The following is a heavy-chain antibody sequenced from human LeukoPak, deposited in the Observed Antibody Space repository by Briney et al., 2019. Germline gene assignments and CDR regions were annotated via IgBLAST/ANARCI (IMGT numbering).Heavy chain of an antibody. V-gene: IGHV3-23*01. CDR3: AKGPYYDFWSGYYIDY. Sequence: GGSLRLSCAASGFTFSSYAMSWVRQAPGKGLEWVSAISGSGGSTYYADSVKGRFTISRDNSKNTLYLQMNSLRAEGTAVYYCAKGPYYDFWSGYYIDYWGQGTLVTVSS. CDR2: ISGSGGST. CDR1: GFTFSSYA. D-gene: IGHD3-3*01. J-gene: IGHJ4*02.